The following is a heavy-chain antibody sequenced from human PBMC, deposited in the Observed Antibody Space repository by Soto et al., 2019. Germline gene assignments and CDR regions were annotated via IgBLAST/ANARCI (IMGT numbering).Heavy chain of an antibody. V-gene: IGHV3-43D*04. D-gene: IGHD2-2*01. CDR3: SRSSTSRAFDI. Sequence: PGGSLRLSCAASGFTFDDYAMHWVRQAPGKGLEWVSLISWDGGSTYYADSVKGRFTISRDNSKNSLYLQMNSLRAEDTALYYCSRSSTSRAFDIWGQGTMVTVSS. J-gene: IGHJ3*02. CDR2: ISWDGGST. CDR1: GFTFDDYA.